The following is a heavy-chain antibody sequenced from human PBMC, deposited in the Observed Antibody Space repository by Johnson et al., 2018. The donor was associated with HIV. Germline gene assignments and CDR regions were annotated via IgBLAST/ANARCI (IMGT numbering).Heavy chain of an antibody. CDR2: IKSKSDGGTT. V-gene: IGHV3-15*01. J-gene: IGHJ3*02. CDR1: GFTFRNAW. D-gene: IGHD2-15*01. Sequence: VLLVESGGGLVQPGRSLKLSCAASGFTFRNAWMSWVRQAPGKGVEWVGHIKSKSDGGTTDSAAPVKGRFTISRDDSKSMVYLQMNSLKTEDTAVYYCVWYCSGGCSSAFDIWGQGTMVTVSS. CDR3: VWYCSGGCSSAFDI.